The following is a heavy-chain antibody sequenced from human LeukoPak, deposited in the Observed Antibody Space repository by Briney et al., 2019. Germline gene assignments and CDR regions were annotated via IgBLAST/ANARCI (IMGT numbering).Heavy chain of an antibody. D-gene: IGHD3-9*01. CDR1: GFTFSSYG. J-gene: IGHJ4*01. CDR2: ISYDGSNK. Sequence: GGSLRLSCAASGFTFSSYGMHWVRQAPGKGLEWVAVISYDGSNKYYADSVKGRFTISRDNAKNSLYLQMNSLRAEDTAVYYCARSSYYDILTGYYDYWGQEPWSPSPQ. V-gene: IGHV3-30*03. CDR3: ARSSYYDILTGYYDY.